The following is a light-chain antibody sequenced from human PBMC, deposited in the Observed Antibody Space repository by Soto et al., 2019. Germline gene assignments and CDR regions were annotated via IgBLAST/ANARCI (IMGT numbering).Light chain of an antibody. Sequence: DIQMTQSPSTLSASVGDRVTITCRARQSISSWLAWYQQKPGKAPKLLIYKASTLESGVPSRFSGSGSGTEFTLTISSLQPDDFATYYCQQYKSYSSFGQGTRLEIK. V-gene: IGKV1-5*03. CDR2: KAS. CDR1: QSISSW. J-gene: IGKJ2*01. CDR3: QQYKSYSS.